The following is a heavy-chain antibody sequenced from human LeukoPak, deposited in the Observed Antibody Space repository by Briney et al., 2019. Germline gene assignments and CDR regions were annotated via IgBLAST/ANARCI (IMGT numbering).Heavy chain of an antibody. CDR2: ISPGDFDT. CDR3: ARHQGGMDV. V-gene: IGHV5-51*01. CDR1: GYSFTTYW. Sequence: GESLKISCKASGYSFTTYWVAWVRQMPGKGLEWMGMISPGDFDTRYTPSFKGQVTISVDKSISTAYLQWSSLKASDTAIYYCARHQGGMDVWGQGTTVTASS. J-gene: IGHJ6*02.